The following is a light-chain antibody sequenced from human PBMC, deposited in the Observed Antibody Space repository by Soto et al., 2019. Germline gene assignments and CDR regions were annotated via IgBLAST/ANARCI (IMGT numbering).Light chain of an antibody. CDR3: QQYDGYSRT. V-gene: IGKV1-5*01. J-gene: IGKJ1*01. CDR2: DAS. CDR1: QSISGW. Sequence: DIQMTQSPSTLSASVGDRVTITCRASQSISGWLAWYQQKPGKAPQVLIYDASSLESGVPSRFSGSGSGTEFTLTISSLQPDDFATYYCQQYDGYSRTFGQGTQVEIK.